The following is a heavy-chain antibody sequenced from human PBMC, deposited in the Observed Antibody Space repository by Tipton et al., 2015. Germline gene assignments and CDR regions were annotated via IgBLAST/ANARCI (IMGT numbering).Heavy chain of an antibody. CDR2: VYYSGST. CDR1: GGFISTYY. V-gene: IGHV4-59*01. J-gene: IGHJ5*01. Sequence: TLSLTCTVSGGFISTYYWTWIRQSPGKGLEWIGHVYYSGSTNYKPSLQSRATISLDTSGNQFSLKLISVTAADTAVYYCARGRDSGYVLGHWFDSWGQGTLVTVSS. CDR3: ARGRDSGYVLGHWFDS. D-gene: IGHD5-12*01.